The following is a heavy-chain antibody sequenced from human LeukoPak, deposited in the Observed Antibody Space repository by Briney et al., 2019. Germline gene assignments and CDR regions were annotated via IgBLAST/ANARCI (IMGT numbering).Heavy chain of an antibody. CDR1: GGSISSSSYY. J-gene: IGHJ5*02. V-gene: IGHV4-39*01. CDR2: IYYSGST. D-gene: IGHD6-19*01. CDR3: ARHGRHQWLVGVYWFDP. Sequence: SSETLSLTCTVSGGSISSSSYYWGWIRQPPGKGLEWIGSIYYSGSTYYNPSLKSRVTISVDTSKNQFSLKLSSVTAADTAVYYCARHGRHQWLVGVYWFDPWGQGTLVTVSS.